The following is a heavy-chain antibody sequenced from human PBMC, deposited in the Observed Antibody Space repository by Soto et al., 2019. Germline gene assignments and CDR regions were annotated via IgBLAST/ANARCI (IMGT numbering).Heavy chain of an antibody. CDR1: GGSISSYY. Sequence: PSETLSLTCTVSGGSISSYYWSWIRQPAGKGLEWIGRIYTSGSTNYNPSLKSRVTMSVDTSMNQFSLKLSSVTAADTAVYYCARDLGPPADCGGDCYSLLDYWGQGTLVTVSS. V-gene: IGHV4-4*07. CDR3: ARDLGPPADCGGDCYSLLDY. CDR2: IYTSGST. J-gene: IGHJ4*01. D-gene: IGHD2-21*02.